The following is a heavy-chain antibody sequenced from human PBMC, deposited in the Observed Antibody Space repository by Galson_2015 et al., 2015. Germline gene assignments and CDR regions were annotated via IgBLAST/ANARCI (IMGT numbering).Heavy chain of an antibody. CDR3: AGRYCSGDSCYGTYFDY. CDR2: INAGNGNT. J-gene: IGHJ4*02. Sequence: SVKVSCKASGYTFTSYAMHWVRQAPGQRLEWMGWINAGNGNTKYSQKFQGRVTITRDTSASTAYMELSSLRSEDTAVYYYAGRYCSGDSCYGTYFDYWGQGTLVTVSS. D-gene: IGHD2-15*01. V-gene: IGHV1-3*01. CDR1: GYTFTSYA.